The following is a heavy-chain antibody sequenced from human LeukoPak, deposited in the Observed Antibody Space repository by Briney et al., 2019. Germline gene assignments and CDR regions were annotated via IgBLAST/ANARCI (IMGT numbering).Heavy chain of an antibody. CDR2: ISGSGGST. CDR3: AKDRDYGSNFDY. CDR1: GFTFSSYA. D-gene: IGHD3-16*01. J-gene: IGHJ4*02. V-gene: IGHV3-23*01. Sequence: GGSLRLSCAASGFTFSSYAMSWVRQAPGKGLEWVSAISGSGGSTYYADSVKGRFTISRDNPKNTLYLQMNSLRAEDTAVYYCAKDRDYGSNFDYWGQGTLVTVSS.